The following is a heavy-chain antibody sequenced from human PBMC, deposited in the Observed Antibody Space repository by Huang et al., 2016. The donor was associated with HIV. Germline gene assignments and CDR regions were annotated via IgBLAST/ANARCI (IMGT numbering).Heavy chain of an antibody. Sequence: EVQLVESGGGLVQPGGSLRLSCAASGFTFSAYWMSWVRPAPGKGREWVANIRQDESEKYYVDSVKGRFTISRDNAKNSLYLQMNSLRAEDTAVYYCATGLGSFDYWGQGSLVTVSS. CDR2: IRQDESEK. CDR3: ATGLGSFDY. CDR1: GFTFSAYW. J-gene: IGHJ4*02. D-gene: IGHD7-27*01. V-gene: IGHV3-7*01.